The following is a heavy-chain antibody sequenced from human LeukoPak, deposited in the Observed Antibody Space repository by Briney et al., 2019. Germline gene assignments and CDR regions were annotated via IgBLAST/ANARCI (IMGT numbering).Heavy chain of an antibody. CDR1: GFTVSSNY. CDR2: IYSGGST. CDR3: ARAYSSGWYLGFDP. V-gene: IGHV3-53*04. J-gene: IGHJ5*02. Sequence: GGSLRLSCAASGFTVSSNYTSWVRQAPGKGLEWVSVIYSGGSTYYADSVKGRFTISRHNSKNTLYLQMNSLRAEDTAVYYCARAYSSGWYLGFDPWGQGTLVTVSS. D-gene: IGHD6-19*01.